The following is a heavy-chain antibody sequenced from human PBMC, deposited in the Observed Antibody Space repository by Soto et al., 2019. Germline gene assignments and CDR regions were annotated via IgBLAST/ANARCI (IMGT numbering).Heavy chain of an antibody. D-gene: IGHD6-13*01. J-gene: IGHJ3*02. CDR3: ARGWVYSSSSNDAFDI. CDR1: GVSISSYY. Sequence: SETLSITCTVSGVSISSYYWIWIRQPPGKGLEWIGYIYYIFITNYTPSLKSRVTISVDTSKNQFSLKLSSVTAADTAVYYCARGWVYSSSSNDAFDIWGQGTMVTVSS. CDR2: IYYIFIT. V-gene: IGHV4-59*01.